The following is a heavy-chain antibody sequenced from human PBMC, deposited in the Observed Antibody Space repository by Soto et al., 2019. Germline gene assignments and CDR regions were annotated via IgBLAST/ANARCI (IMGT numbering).Heavy chain of an antibody. Sequence: QVQLVQSGAEVKKPGASVKVSCKASGYTFTSYGISWVRQAPGQGLEWMGWISAYNGNTNYAQKLQGRVTMTTDTSTSTGYMELRSLRSDDTAVYYCARVQGYSGSYGHYYYYMDVWGKGSTVTVSS. CDR1: GYTFTSYG. J-gene: IGHJ6*03. CDR2: ISAYNGNT. V-gene: IGHV1-18*01. CDR3: ARVQGYSGSYGHYYYYMDV. D-gene: IGHD1-26*01.